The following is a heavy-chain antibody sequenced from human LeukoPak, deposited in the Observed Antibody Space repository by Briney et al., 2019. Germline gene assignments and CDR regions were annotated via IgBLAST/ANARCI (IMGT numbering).Heavy chain of an antibody. CDR1: GFTFSTYS. CDR2: ISSSSTI. V-gene: IGHV3-48*02. Sequence: PGGSLRLSCAASGFTFSTYSMNWVRQAPGKGLEWVSYISSSSTIYYADSVKGRFTTSRGNAKNSLYLQMNTLRDEDTAVYYCARDTMVRGVNPPYHFDYWGQGTLVTVSP. J-gene: IGHJ4*02. D-gene: IGHD3-10*01. CDR3: ARDTMVRGVNPPYHFDY.